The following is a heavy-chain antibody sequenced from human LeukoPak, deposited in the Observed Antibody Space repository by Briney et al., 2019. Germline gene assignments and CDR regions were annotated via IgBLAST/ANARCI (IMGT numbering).Heavy chain of an antibody. D-gene: IGHD3-10*01. CDR3: ARTMVRGDRDY. V-gene: IGHV1-2*06. CDR2: INPNSGGT. CDR1: GYIFTGYY. J-gene: IGHJ4*02. Sequence: GASVKVSXKASGYIFTGYYMHWVRQAPGQGLEWMGRINPNSGGTNYAQKFQGRVTMTRDTSISTVYMELSRLRSDDTAVYYCARTMVRGDRDYWGQGTLVTVSS.